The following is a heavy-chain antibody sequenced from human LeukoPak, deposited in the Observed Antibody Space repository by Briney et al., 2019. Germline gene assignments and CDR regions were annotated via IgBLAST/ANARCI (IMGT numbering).Heavy chain of an antibody. D-gene: IGHD1-14*01. CDR1: GFTFSNAW. J-gene: IGHJ4*02. CDR3: TTGGPGGLRTDY. Sequence: PGGSLRLSCAASGFTFSNAWMSWVRQAPGKGLEWVGRIKSKTDGGTTDYAAPMKGRFTISRDDSKNTLYLQMNSLKTEDTAVYFCTTGGPGGLRTDYWGQGTLVTVSS. CDR2: IKSKTDGGTT. V-gene: IGHV3-15*01.